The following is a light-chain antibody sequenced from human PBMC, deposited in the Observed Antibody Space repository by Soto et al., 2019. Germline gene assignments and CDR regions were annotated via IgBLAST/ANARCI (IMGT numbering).Light chain of an antibody. CDR2: KAS. J-gene: IGKJ1*01. CDR3: QQYDNYWT. Sequence: DIQMTQSPSTLSASVGDRVTITCRASQSVSYWLAWYQQKPGKAPKLLIYKASTLETGVPSRFSGSGSGTEFTLTISSLQPDEFASYYCQQYDNYWTFGQGTKVEIK. CDR1: QSVSYW. V-gene: IGKV1-5*03.